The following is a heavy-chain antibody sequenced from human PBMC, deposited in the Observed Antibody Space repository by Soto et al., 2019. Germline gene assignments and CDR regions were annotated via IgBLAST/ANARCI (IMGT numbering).Heavy chain of an antibody. J-gene: IGHJ6*02. CDR2: INPNSGGT. D-gene: IGHD6-6*01. Sequence: GASVKVSCKASGYTFTGYYMHWVRQAPGQGLEWMGWINPNSGGTNYAQKFQGRVTMTRDTSISTAYMELSRLRSDDTAVYYCARVRQLRSYGMDVWGQGTTVTVYS. CDR3: ARVRQLRSYGMDV. V-gene: IGHV1-2*02. CDR1: GYTFTGYY.